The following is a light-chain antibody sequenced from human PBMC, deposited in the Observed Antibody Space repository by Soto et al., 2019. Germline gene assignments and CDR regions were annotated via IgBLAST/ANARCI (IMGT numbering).Light chain of an antibody. J-gene: IGKJ1*01. CDR2: AAS. CDR3: QQSYSTPGT. V-gene: IGKV1-39*01. Sequence: DVQLTQSPSSLSASIGDRVTITCRASRIITGYLNWYQRRPGEAPKLLIYAASSLETGVPSRFSGRESGTDFTLNIVNLQPEDFGTYYCQQSYSTPGTFGQGTRV. CDR1: RIITGY.